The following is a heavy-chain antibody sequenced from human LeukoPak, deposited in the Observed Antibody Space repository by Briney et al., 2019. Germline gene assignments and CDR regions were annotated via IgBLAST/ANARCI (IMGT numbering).Heavy chain of an antibody. CDR2: IIPIFGTA. V-gene: IGHV1-69*13. Sequence: SVKVSCKASGGTFTNYAISWVRPAPGQGLEWMGGIIPIFGTANYAQKFQGRVTITADESTSTAYMELSSLRSEDTAVYYCARRDGFGESDPNWFDPWGQGTLVTVSS. CDR1: GGTFTNYA. J-gene: IGHJ5*02. D-gene: IGHD3-10*01. CDR3: ARRDGFGESDPNWFDP.